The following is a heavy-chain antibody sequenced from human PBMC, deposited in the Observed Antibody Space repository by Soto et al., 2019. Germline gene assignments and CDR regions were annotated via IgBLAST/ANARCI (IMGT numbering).Heavy chain of an antibody. V-gene: IGHV3-9*01. CDR1: GFTFSSYA. CDR2: ISANGDTI. J-gene: IGHJ4*02. CDR3: AKDMKWGGMTTIHYFDS. D-gene: IGHD4-17*01. Sequence: TGGSLRLSCAASGFTFSSYAMHWVRQAPGKGLEWVSGISANGDTIDYADSVKGRFTISRDNAKNSLFLQMNSLRPEDTALYYCAKDMKWGGMTTIHYFDSWGQGTQVTVSS.